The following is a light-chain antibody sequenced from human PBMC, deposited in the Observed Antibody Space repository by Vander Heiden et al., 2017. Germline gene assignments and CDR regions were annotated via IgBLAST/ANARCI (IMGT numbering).Light chain of an antibody. V-gene: IGLV3-21*02. J-gene: IGLJ2*01. CDR2: DDR. Sequence: SYVLTQPPSVSVAPGQTATITGGGHNIGSRSVQWYQKKPGQAPVLVVYDDRVRPSGIPERVSGSNSEDTATLTISRVEAGDEADYYCQVWDSVSDPVVFGGGTKVTV. CDR1: NIGSRS. CDR3: QVWDSVSDPVV.